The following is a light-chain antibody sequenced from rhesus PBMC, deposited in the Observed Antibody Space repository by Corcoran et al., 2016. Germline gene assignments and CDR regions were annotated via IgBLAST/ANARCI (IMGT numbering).Light chain of an antibody. CDR2: YAN. V-gene: IGKV1-32*01. CDR3: QQYTSLPLS. J-gene: IGKJ4*01. Sequence: DIQMTQSPSSLSASVGDRVTITCRARQGSSSYLTWYQQKPGKAPKLLIYYANRLESGVPSRFSGSGSGTDITLTLTSLPPEDFATYYFQQYTSLPLSVGGGSKVEIK. CDR1: QGSSSY.